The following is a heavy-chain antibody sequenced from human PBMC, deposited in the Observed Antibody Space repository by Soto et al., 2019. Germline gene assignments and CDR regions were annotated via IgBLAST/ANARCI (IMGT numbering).Heavy chain of an antibody. CDR2: IYYSGST. Sequence: SETLSLACTVSGDSISSSRYYWGWIRQPPGKGLEWIASIYYSGSTYNNPSLKSRVTTSVDMSKNQFSLKLSSVTAADTAVYYCARGQGADSRSHPWGQGTLGTSPQ. D-gene: IGHD2-15*01. CDR1: GDSISSSRYY. CDR3: ARGQGADSRSHP. V-gene: IGHV4-39*01. J-gene: IGHJ5*02.